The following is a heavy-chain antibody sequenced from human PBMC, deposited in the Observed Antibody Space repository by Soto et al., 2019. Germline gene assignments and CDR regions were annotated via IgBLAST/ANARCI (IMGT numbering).Heavy chain of an antibody. Sequence: GGSLRLSCAASGFAVSTNYMNWVRQAPGKGLEWVSVIYSGGSTYYADSVKGRFTISRDNSKNTLFLQMNSLRVEDTAVYYCARGEPHHYFDYWGQGTLVTVSS. CDR1: GFAVSTNY. CDR2: IYSGGST. CDR3: ARGEPHHYFDY. J-gene: IGHJ4*02. V-gene: IGHV3-66*01. D-gene: IGHD3-16*01.